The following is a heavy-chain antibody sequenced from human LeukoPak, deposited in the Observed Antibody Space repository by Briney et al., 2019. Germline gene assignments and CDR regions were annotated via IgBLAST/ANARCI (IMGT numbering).Heavy chain of an antibody. CDR1: GFTFSDYY. CDR3: ARDSSATDY. Sequence: PGGSLRLSCAASGFTFSDYYMRRIRQAPGKGLEWVSYISGSSSYTNYADSVKGRFTISRDNAKNSLYLQMNSLRAEDTAVYFCARDSSATDYWGQGTLVTVSS. J-gene: IGHJ4*02. CDR2: ISGSSSYT. V-gene: IGHV3-11*05.